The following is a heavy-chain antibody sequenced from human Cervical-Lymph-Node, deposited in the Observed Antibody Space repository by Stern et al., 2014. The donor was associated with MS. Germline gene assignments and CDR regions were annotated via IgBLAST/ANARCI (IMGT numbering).Heavy chain of an antibody. CDR2: LIPMFRSV. CDR1: GGTFSIYA. Sequence: QVQLGESGAEVKKPGSSVTVSCKASGGTFSIYAISWVRQAPGQGLEWMGGLIPMFRSVNCAQKLQAGVAITADESASTDYMELSNLRSEDTAVYFCVRSNYDGGNGFYHYAMDVWGQGTTVIVSS. D-gene: IGHD3-10*01. J-gene: IGHJ6*02. V-gene: IGHV1-69*01. CDR3: VRSNYDGGNGFYHYAMDV.